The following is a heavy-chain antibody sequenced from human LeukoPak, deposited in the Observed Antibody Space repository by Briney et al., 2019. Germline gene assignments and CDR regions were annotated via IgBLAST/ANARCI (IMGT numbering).Heavy chain of an antibody. CDR1: GYSFTSYW. D-gene: IGHD6-19*01. V-gene: IGHV5-51*01. Sequence: GESLKISCKGSGYSFTSYWIGWVRQMPGKGLEWMGIIYPGDSDTRYSPSFQGQVTISADKSISTAYLQWSSLKASDTAMYYCARLDGSGWSNNYYYYGMDVWGQGTTVTVSS. J-gene: IGHJ6*02. CDR2: IYPGDSDT. CDR3: ARLDGSGWSNNYYYYGMDV.